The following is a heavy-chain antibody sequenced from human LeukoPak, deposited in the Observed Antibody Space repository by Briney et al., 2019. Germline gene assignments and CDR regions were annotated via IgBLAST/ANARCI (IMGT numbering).Heavy chain of an antibody. Sequence: SVKVSCKASGGTFSSYAISWVRQAPGQGLEWTGGIIPIFGAANYAQKFQGRVTITADESTSTAYMELSSLRSEDTAVYYCARVSGAAAGTYWGQGTLVTVSS. J-gene: IGHJ4*02. CDR2: IIPIFGAA. V-gene: IGHV1-69*13. CDR1: GGTFSSYA. CDR3: ARVSGAAAGTY. D-gene: IGHD6-13*01.